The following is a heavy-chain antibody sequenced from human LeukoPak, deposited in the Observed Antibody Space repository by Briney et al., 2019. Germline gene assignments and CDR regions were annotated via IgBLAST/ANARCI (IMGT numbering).Heavy chain of an antibody. Sequence: GGSLRLSCAASGFTFSSYAMSWVRQAPGKGLEWVSAISGSGGSTYYADSVKGRFTISRDNSKNTLFLQMNRLRPEDAAVYYCAKPTSGTAPRPLDYWGRGTLVTVSS. V-gene: IGHV3-23*01. CDR3: AKPTSGTAPRPLDY. D-gene: IGHD1-26*01. J-gene: IGHJ4*02. CDR2: ISGSGGST. CDR1: GFTFSSYA.